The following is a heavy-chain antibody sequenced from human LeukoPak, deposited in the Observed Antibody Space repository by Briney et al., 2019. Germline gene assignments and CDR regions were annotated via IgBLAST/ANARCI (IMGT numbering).Heavy chain of an antibody. D-gene: IGHD2-15*01. J-gene: IGHJ4*02. CDR3: AKGPDRYCSGGSCYSVY. CDR2: ISGSGGST. Sequence: PGGSLRLSCAASGFTFSSYAMSWVRQAPGKGLEWVSAISGSGGSTYYADSVKGRFTISRDNSKSTLYLQMNSLRAEDTAVYYCAKGPDRYCSGGSCYSVYWGQGTLVTVSS. V-gene: IGHV3-23*01. CDR1: GFTFSSYA.